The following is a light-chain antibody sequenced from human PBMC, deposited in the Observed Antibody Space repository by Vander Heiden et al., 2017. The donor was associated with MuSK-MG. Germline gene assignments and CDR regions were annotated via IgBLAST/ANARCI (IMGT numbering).Light chain of an antibody. CDR1: SSDVGGYNY. CDR3: CSYAGSYTWV. Sequence: QSALTQPRSVSGSPGQSVTISCTGTSSDVGGYNYVSWYQQHPGKAPKLMIYDVSKRPSGVPDRFSGSKSGNTASLTISGFQAEDEADYYCCSYAGSYTWVFGGGTKLTVI. V-gene: IGLV2-11*01. CDR2: DVS. J-gene: IGLJ3*02.